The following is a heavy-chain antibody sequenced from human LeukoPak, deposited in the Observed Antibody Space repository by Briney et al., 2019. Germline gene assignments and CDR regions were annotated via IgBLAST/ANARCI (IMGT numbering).Heavy chain of an antibody. V-gene: IGHV1-8*01. CDR2: MNPNSGNT. CDR3: ARGRDYYDSSGTDV. Sequence: GASVKVSCKTSGYTFTNYHINWVRQATGQGLEWMGWMNPNSGNTGYAQKFQGRVTMTRNTSISTAYMELSSLRSEDTAVYYCARGRDYYDSSGTDVWGQGTTVTVSS. D-gene: IGHD3-22*01. J-gene: IGHJ6*02. CDR1: GYTFTNYH.